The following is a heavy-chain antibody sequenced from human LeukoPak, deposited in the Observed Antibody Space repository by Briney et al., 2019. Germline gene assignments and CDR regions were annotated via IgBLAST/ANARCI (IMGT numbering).Heavy chain of an antibody. V-gene: IGHV3-23*01. D-gene: IGHD6-13*01. CDR2: ISGSGGST. CDR1: GFTFSSYA. J-gene: IGHJ4*02. CDR3: AKAPYSSTYKFDY. Sequence: GGSLRLSCAASGFTFSSYAVSWVRQAPGKGLEWVSAISGSGGSTYYADSVKGRFTISRDNSKNTLYLQMSSLRAEDTAVYYCAKAPYSSTYKFDYWGQGTLVTVSS.